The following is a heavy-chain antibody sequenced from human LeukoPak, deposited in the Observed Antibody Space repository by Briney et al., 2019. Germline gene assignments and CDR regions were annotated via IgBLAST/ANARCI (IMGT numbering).Heavy chain of an antibody. Sequence: ASVKVSFKASGYTFTSYGINWVRQAPGQGLEWMGWISAYNGNTNYAQELQGRVTMTTDTSTSTAYMELRSLRSDDTAVYYCARDRSIVGATFLGYWGQGTLVTVSS. CDR1: GYTFTSYG. CDR2: ISAYNGNT. CDR3: ARDRSIVGATFLGY. D-gene: IGHD1-26*01. J-gene: IGHJ4*02. V-gene: IGHV1-18*01.